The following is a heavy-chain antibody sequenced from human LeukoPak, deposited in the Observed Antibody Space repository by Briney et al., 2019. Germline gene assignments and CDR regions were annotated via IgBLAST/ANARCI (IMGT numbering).Heavy chain of an antibody. Sequence: SETLSLTCTVSGGSISSGGYYWSWIRQHPGTGLEWIGYIYYSGSTYYNPSLKSRVTISVDTSKNQFSLKLSSVTAADTAVYYCARLRTYYYDSSGYYYPYWGQGTLVTVSS. CDR1: GGSISSGGYY. CDR3: ARLRTYYYDSSGYYYPY. CDR2: IYYSGST. J-gene: IGHJ4*02. V-gene: IGHV4-31*03. D-gene: IGHD3-22*01.